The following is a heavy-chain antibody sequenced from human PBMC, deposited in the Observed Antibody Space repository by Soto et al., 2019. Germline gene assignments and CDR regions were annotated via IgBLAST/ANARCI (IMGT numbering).Heavy chain of an antibody. CDR3: AKHHREAGSIHX. Sequence: SETLSLTFTISGGSISDFYWNWIRQPPGKELEWISDIYYTGKTEQNPSLKSRVSISLVTSRNQFSLKLSSVTAADTAVYYCAKHHREAGSIHXWGQGIMVTVSX. CDR1: GGSISDFY. CDR2: IYYTGKT. J-gene: IGHJ4*02. V-gene: IGHV4-59*01. D-gene: IGHD3-10*01.